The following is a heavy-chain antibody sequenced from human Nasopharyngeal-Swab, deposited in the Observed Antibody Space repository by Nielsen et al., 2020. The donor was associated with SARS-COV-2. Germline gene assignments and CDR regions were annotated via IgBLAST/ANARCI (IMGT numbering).Heavy chain of an antibody. CDR1: GDSISSSSYY. CDR2: IYRSGTT. J-gene: IGHJ3*02. V-gene: IGHV4-39*07. CDR3: ARVPITVIIGDAFDI. Sequence: SETLSLTCSVSGDSISSSSYYWGWIRQPPGKGLEWIGSIYRSGTTYYNPSLKSRVTIPVDTSKSQFSLNLNSVTAADTAVYYCARVPITVIIGDAFDIWGQGTMVTVSS. D-gene: IGHD3-22*01.